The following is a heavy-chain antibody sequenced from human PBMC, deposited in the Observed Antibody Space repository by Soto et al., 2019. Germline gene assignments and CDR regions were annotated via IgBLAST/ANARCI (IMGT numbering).Heavy chain of an antibody. CDR3: ARVSPPITMVRGVIMDNWFDP. J-gene: IGHJ5*02. Sequence: ASVKVSCKASGYTFTGYYMHCVRQAPGQGLEWMGWINPNSGGTNYAQKFQGWVTMTRDTSISTAYMELSRLRSDDTAVYYCARVSPPITMVRGVIMDNWFDPWGQGTLVTVSS. D-gene: IGHD3-10*01. V-gene: IGHV1-2*04. CDR1: GYTFTGYY. CDR2: INPNSGGT.